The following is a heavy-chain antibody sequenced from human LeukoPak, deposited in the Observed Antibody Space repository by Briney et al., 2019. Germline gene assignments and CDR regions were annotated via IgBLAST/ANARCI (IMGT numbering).Heavy chain of an antibody. Sequence: SVKVSCKASGGTFSSYAISWVRQAPGQGLEWMGGIIPIFGTANYAQKFQGRVTITTDESTSTAHMELSSLRSEDTAVYYCARENVEMATIFFDYWGQGTLVTVSS. V-gene: IGHV1-69*05. CDR2: IIPIFGTA. CDR1: GGTFSSYA. CDR3: ARENVEMATIFFDY. D-gene: IGHD5-24*01. J-gene: IGHJ4*02.